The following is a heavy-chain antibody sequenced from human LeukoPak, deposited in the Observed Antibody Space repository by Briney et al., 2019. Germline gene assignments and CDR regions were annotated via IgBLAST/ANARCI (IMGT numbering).Heavy chain of an antibody. D-gene: IGHD6-19*01. CDR3: AKGQVGWYYFTMDV. J-gene: IGHJ6*02. CDR1: GFTFSTYA. CDR2: ISGSGDST. Sequence: GGSLRLPCAASGFTFSTYAMSWVRQAPGKGLEWVSAISGSGDSTYYADSVKGRFTISRDNSKNTLYLQMNSLRAEDTAVYYCAKGQVGWYYFTMDVWGQGTTVTVSS. V-gene: IGHV3-23*01.